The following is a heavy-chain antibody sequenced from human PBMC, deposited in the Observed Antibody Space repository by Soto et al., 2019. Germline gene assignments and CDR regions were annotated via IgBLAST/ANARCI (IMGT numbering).Heavy chain of an antibody. Sequence: QVQLVQSGAEVKKPGASVKVSCKASGYTFTSYGISWVRQAPGQGLEWMGWISAYNGNTNYAQKLQGRVTMTTDTSTSTAYLELRSLRSDDTAVYYCARAAYGGNFRVSGFDYWGQGTLVTVSS. D-gene: IGHD4-17*01. V-gene: IGHV1-18*04. J-gene: IGHJ4*02. CDR1: GYTFTSYG. CDR2: ISAYNGNT. CDR3: ARAAYGGNFRVSGFDY.